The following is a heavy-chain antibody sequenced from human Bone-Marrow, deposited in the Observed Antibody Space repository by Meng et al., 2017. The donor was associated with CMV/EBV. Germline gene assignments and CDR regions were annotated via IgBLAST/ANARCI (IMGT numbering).Heavy chain of an antibody. V-gene: IGHV4-39*07. Sequence: SETLSLTCTVSGSSINNSLYYWGWIRQPPGKGLEWIGVISYRGSTYYNPSLKSRVTISIDTYKSQFSLKVNSMTAADTAVYYCARGWSSSSSPFDWWGQGTLVTV. CDR2: ISYRGST. CDR3: ARGWSSSSSPFDW. D-gene: IGHD6-6*01. CDR1: GSSINNSLYY. J-gene: IGHJ4*02.